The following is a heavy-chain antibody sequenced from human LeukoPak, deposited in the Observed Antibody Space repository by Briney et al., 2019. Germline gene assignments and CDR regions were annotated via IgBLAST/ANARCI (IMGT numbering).Heavy chain of an antibody. Sequence: GGSLPLSCEASGFTFSAYAMIWVRQAPGKGLECVSSIGSGNKPHYSESVKGRFAISRDNSNSMLFLQLNSLRAEDTALYYCARDLHYYVAMGVWGQGTTVTVSS. CDR1: GFTFSAYA. CDR3: ARDLHYYVAMGV. CDR2: IGSGNKP. V-gene: IGHV3-23*01. J-gene: IGHJ6*02. D-gene: IGHD3-10*02.